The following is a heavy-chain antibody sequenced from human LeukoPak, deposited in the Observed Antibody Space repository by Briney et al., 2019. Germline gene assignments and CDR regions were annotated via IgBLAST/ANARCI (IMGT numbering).Heavy chain of an antibody. CDR1: GFTFNSYG. V-gene: IGHV3-33*01. Sequence: RGGSLRLSCAASGFTFNSYGMHWVRQAPGKGLEWVAAIWYDGGNKYYADSVKGRFAISRDNSKNTLDLQMNSLRAEDTAEYYCARGRRSTGDTSWYFDSWGQGTLVTVSS. CDR2: IWYDGGNK. J-gene: IGHJ4*02. D-gene: IGHD1-26*01. CDR3: ARGRRSTGDTSWYFDS.